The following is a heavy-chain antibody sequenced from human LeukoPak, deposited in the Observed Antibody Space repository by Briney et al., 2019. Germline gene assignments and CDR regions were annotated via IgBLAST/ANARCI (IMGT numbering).Heavy chain of an antibody. CDR3: APWRRDLNWFDP. CDR1: GYTFTNYG. D-gene: IGHD5-24*01. J-gene: IGHJ5*02. V-gene: IGHV1-69*13. Sequence: ASVKVSCKASGYTFTNYGINWVRQAPGQGLEWMGGIIPIFGTANYAQKFQGRVTITADESTSTAYMELSSLRSEDTAVYYCAPWRRDLNWFDPWGQGTLVTVSS. CDR2: IIPIFGTA.